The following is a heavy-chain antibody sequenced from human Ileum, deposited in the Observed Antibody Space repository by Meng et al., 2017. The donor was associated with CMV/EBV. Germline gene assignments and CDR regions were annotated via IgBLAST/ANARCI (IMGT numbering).Heavy chain of an antibody. Sequence: SETLSLTCAVYGGSFSGYYWSWIRQPPGKGLEWIGEINHSGSTNYNPSLKSRVTISVDTSKNQFSLKLSSVTAADTAVYYCARGGPRSITMVRGVIDYWGHGTLVTVSS. CDR2: INHSGST. V-gene: IGHV4-34*01. CDR1: GGSFSGYY. D-gene: IGHD3-10*01. J-gene: IGHJ4*01. CDR3: ARGGPRSITMVRGVIDY.